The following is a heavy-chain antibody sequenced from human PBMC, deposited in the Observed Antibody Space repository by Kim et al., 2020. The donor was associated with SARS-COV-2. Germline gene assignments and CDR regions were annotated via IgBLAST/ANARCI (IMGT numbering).Heavy chain of an antibody. V-gene: IGHV3-33*01. CDR3: ARETTGTHFDY. CDR1: GFTFSSYG. D-gene: IGHD1-7*01. CDR2: IWYDGSNK. Sequence: GGSLRLSCAASGFTFSSYGMHWVRQAPGKGLEWVAVIWYDGSNKYYADSVKGRFTISRDNSKNTLYLQMNSLRAEDTAVYYCARETTGTHFDYWGQGTLVTVSS. J-gene: IGHJ4*02.